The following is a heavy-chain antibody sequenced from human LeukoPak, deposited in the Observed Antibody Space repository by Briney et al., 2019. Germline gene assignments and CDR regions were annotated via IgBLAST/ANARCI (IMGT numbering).Heavy chain of an antibody. J-gene: IGHJ4*02. CDR2: ISGSGGST. V-gene: IGHV3-23*01. D-gene: IGHD6-19*01. CDR3: AKIVSGSFHGSGRFGHPVY. Sequence: GGSLRLSCAASGFTFSSYAMSWVRQAPGKGLEWVSAISGSGGSTYYADSVKGRFTISRDNSKNTLYLQMNSLRAEDTAVYYCAKIVSGSFHGSGRFGHPVYWGQGTLVTVSS. CDR1: GFTFSSYA.